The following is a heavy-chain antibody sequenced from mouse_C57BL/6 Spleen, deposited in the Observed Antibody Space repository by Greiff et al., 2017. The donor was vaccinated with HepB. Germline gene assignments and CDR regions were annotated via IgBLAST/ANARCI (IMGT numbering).Heavy chain of an antibody. V-gene: IGHV1-54*01. Sequence: VQLQQSGAELVRPGTSVKVSCKASGYAFTNYLIEWVKQRPGQGLEWIGVINPGSGGTNYNEKFKGKATLTADKSSSTAYMQLSSLTSEDSAVYFCARGLTTVVADYWGQGTTLTVSS. CDR3: ARGLTTVVADY. D-gene: IGHD1-1*01. CDR2: INPGSGGT. CDR1: GYAFTNYL. J-gene: IGHJ2*01.